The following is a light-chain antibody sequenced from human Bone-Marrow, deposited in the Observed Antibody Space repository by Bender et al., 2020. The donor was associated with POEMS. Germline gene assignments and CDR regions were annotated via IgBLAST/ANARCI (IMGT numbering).Light chain of an antibody. V-gene: IGLV3-21*02. CDR1: ALPKKY. J-gene: IGLJ2*01. CDR2: DDS. CDR3: QVWDSYSVHVV. Sequence: SYELTQPPSVSVSPGQTARITCSGDALPKKYAYWYQQKPGQAPVLVVRDDSDRPSGIPERFSGSNSGNTATLTVSRVEAGDEADYYCQVWDSYSVHVVFGGGTKLTVL.